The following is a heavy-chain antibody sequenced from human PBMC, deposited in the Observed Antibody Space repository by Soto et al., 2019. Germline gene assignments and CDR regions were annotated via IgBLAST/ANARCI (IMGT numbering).Heavy chain of an antibody. V-gene: IGHV3-9*01. CDR1: GFTFDDYA. Sequence: GGSLRLSCAASGFTFDDYAMHWVRQAPGKGLEWVSGISWNSGSIGYADSVKGRFTISRDNAKNSLYLQMNSLRAEDKALYYCAKANPGGGLYYYYYYMDVWGKGTTVTVSS. CDR3: AKANPGGGLYYYYYYMDV. D-gene: IGHD1-26*01. J-gene: IGHJ6*03. CDR2: ISWNSGSI.